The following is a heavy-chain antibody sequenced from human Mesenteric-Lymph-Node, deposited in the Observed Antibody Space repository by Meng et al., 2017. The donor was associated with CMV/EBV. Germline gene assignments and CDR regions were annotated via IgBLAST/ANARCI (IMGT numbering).Heavy chain of an antibody. D-gene: IGHD6-13*01. CDR3: TTEATAAAGSFDY. CDR1: GFTFSNAW. J-gene: IGHJ4*02. CDR2: IKSKTDGGTT. V-gene: IGHV3-15*01. Sequence: GESLKISCAASGFTFSNAWMSWVRQAPGKGLEWVGRIKSKTDGGTTDYAAPVKGRFTISRDDSKNTLYLQMNSLKTEDTAVYYCTTEATAAAGSFDYWGQGTLVTVSS.